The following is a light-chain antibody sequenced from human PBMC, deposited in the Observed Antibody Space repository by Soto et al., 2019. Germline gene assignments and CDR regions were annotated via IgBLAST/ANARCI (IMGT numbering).Light chain of an antibody. V-gene: IGKV3-11*01. Sequence: EIVLTQSPATLSLSPGERATRSCRASQSVSSYLACYQQKPGQAPRLLIYDASNRSTGVPARFSGSGSGTDFTLTISSLAPEDFAVYYCQQRSNWPLTFGGGTKVEIK. CDR3: QQRSNWPLT. CDR1: QSVSSY. J-gene: IGKJ4*01. CDR2: DAS.